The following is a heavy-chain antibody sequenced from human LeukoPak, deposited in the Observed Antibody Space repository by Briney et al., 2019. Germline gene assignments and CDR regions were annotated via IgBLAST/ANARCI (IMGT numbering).Heavy chain of an antibody. CDR2: ISSSSSYI. D-gene: IGHD3-10*01. Sequence: GGSLRLSCAASGFTFSSYSMNWVRQAPGKGLEWVSSISSSSSYIYYADSVKGRFTISRDNAENSLYLQMNSLRAEDTAVYYCARGDGDTNAFDIWGQGTMVTVSS. V-gene: IGHV3-21*01. J-gene: IGHJ3*02. CDR3: ARGDGDTNAFDI. CDR1: GFTFSSYS.